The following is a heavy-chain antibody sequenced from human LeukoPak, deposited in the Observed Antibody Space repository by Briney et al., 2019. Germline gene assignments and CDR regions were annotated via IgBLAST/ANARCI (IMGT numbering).Heavy chain of an antibody. CDR2: ISGSGGNT. CDR3: ARPSYCGNDCCYYFDY. Sequence: GGSLRLSCAASGFTFSSYAMSWVRQAPGKGLEWVSAISGSGGNTYYADSVKGRFTISRDNSKNTLYLQMNSLRAEDTAMYYCARPSYCGNDCCYYFDYWGQGALVTVSS. D-gene: IGHD2-21*02. V-gene: IGHV3-23*01. CDR1: GFTFSSYA. J-gene: IGHJ4*02.